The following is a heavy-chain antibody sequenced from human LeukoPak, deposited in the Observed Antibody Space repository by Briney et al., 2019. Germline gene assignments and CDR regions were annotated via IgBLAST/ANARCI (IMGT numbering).Heavy chain of an antibody. CDR1: GGSISSVIYY. Sequence: SETLSLTCTVSGGSISSVIYYWTWIRQPPGKGLEWIGYIYHNGNTYHNVSLMSRVTISDDRSTNQFSLRLNSVTAADTAVYYCARGGYYGSGVDAFDIWGQGTMVTVSS. CDR2: IYHNGNT. D-gene: IGHD3-10*01. J-gene: IGHJ3*02. V-gene: IGHV4-30-2*01. CDR3: ARGGYYGSGVDAFDI.